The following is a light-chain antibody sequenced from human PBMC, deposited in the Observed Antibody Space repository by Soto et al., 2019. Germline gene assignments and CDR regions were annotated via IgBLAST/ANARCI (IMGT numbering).Light chain of an antibody. J-gene: IGKJ4*01. CDR3: QQYNNWLT. CDR2: GAS. CDR1: QSVTSN. V-gene: IGKV3-15*01. Sequence: EIVMTQSPATLSVSPGERATLSCRASQSVTSNLAWYQQKPGQAPRLLIYGASTRATGIPARFSASGSGTELHLTISSLKSEDFAVYYCQQYNNWLTFGGGTKVEIK.